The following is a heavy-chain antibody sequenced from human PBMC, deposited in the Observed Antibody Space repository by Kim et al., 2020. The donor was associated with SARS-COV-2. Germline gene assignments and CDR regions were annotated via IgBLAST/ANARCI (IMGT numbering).Heavy chain of an antibody. CDR1: GFTFSSYA. J-gene: IGHJ4*02. CDR3: AKDPDYYGSGSYYMSDY. CDR2: ISGSGGST. D-gene: IGHD3-10*01. Sequence: GGSLRLSCAASGFTFSSYAMSWVRQAPGKGLEWVSAISGSGGSTYYADSVKGRFTISRDNSKNTLYLQMNSLRAEDTAVYYCAKDPDYYGSGSYYMSDYWGQGTLVTVSS. V-gene: IGHV3-23*01.